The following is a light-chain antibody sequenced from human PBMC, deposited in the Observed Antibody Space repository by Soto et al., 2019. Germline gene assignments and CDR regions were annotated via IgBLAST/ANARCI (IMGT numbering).Light chain of an antibody. V-gene: IGLV6-57*01. J-gene: IGLJ2*01. CDR3: QSYDSSIVV. CDR2: EDN. Sequence: NFMLTQPHSVSDSPGKTVTISCTRSSGSIASNYVQWYQQRPGSSPTTVIYEDNQRPSGVPDRFSGSIDSSSNSASLTISGLKTEDEADYYCQSYDSSIVVFGGGTKLTVL. CDR1: SGSIASNY.